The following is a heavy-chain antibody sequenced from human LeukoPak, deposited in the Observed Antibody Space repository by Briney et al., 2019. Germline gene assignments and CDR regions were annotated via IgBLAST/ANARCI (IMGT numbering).Heavy chain of an antibody. CDR2: ISGSGGST. D-gene: IGHD6-13*01. V-gene: IGHV3-23*01. J-gene: IGHJ4*02. Sequence: PGGSLRLSYAASGFTFSSYSMNWVRQAPGKGLEWVSAISGSGGSTYYADSVKGRFTISRDNSKNTLYLQMNSLRAEDTAVYYCAKDGQQLVLDYFDYWGQGTLVTVSS. CDR1: GFTFSSYS. CDR3: AKDGQQLVLDYFDY.